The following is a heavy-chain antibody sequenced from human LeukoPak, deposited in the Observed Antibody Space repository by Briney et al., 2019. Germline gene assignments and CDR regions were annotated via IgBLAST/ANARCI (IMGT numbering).Heavy chain of an antibody. CDR3: ARGIGRFLEWLPKVYYYYGRDV. CDR2: ISGDNGDR. J-gene: IGHJ6*02. CDR1: GYTFTRYG. Sequence: ASVKVSCKASGYTFTRYGISWVRQAPGQGLEWMGWISGDNGDRNYAQKFQGRVSMTTDTSTNTAYMELRSLRSDDTAVYYCARGIGRFLEWLPKVYYYYGRDVWGQGTTVTVSS. D-gene: IGHD3-3*01. V-gene: IGHV1-18*01.